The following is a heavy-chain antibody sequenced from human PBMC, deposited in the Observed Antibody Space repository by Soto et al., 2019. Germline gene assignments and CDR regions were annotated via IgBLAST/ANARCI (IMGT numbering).Heavy chain of an antibody. Sequence: QVQLVQSGAEVKKPGASVKVSCKASGYTFTSYDINWVQQATGQGLEWMGWMNPNSGNTGYAQKFQGRVTMTMNTSISTAYMELSSLRSEDTAVYYCARGLRFLEWDAFDIWGQGTMVTVSS. D-gene: IGHD3-3*01. CDR2: MNPNSGNT. CDR3: ARGLRFLEWDAFDI. J-gene: IGHJ3*02. V-gene: IGHV1-8*01. CDR1: GYTFTSYD.